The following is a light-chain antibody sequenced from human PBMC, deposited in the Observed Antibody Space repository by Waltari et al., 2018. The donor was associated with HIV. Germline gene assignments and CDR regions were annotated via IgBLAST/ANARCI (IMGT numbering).Light chain of an antibody. CDR1: QGISRY. CDR3: QQGKSYPRT. CDR2: AAT. V-gene: IGKV1-9*01. Sequence: DIQLTQSPSFLSASVGDRVYITCRASQGISRYLAWYQQEPGKAPKLLIYAATVLQSGVPSRVSGSGSGTEFTRTISSLQPEDSATYYCQQGKSYPRTFGQGTKVEIK. J-gene: IGKJ1*01.